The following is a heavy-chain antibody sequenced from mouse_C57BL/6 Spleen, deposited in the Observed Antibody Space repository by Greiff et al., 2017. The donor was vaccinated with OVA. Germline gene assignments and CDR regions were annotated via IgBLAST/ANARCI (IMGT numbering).Heavy chain of an antibody. D-gene: IGHD2-10*02. CDR3: ASLYGNFDY. CDR2: INTSNGGT. Sequence: QVQLQQPGAELVKPGASVKLSCKASGYTFTSYWMPWVNQRPGRGLEWIVNINTSNGGTNYNEKFKSKATLTVDKSSSTSYMQLSSLTSEDSAVYDCASLYGNFDYWGQGTTLTVSS. V-gene: IGHV1-53*01. CDR1: GYTFTSYW. J-gene: IGHJ2*01.